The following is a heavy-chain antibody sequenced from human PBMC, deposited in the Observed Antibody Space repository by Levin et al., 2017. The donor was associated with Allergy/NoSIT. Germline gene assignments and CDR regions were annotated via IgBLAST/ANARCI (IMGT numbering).Heavy chain of an antibody. D-gene: IGHD1-26*01. J-gene: IGHJ4*02. CDR2: VSGDGGRT. Sequence: GGSLRLSCAASGFTFSSYAMSWVRQAPGEGLEWVSAVSGDGGRTWYADSVRGRFTISRDNSKNTLCLHMSSLRAEDTAVYYCAKEGSGSYSENWGQGTLVTVSS. V-gene: IGHV3-23*01. CDR1: GFTFSSYA. CDR3: AKEGSGSYSEN.